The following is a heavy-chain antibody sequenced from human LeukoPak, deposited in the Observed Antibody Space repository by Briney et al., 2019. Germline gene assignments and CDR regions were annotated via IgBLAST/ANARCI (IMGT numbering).Heavy chain of an antibody. V-gene: IGHV1-2*02. Sequence: PSRKVAWKAAAYTFTGFYMHWVRQAAGQVLEWMGWINPKRGGTNYAQKVQGRVTMTRDTSISTAYMELSRLRSDDTAVYYCARDSRTYYYYMDVWGKGTTVTVSS. CDR3: ARDSRTYYYYMDV. J-gene: IGHJ6*03. CDR2: INPKRGGT. CDR1: AYTFTGFY.